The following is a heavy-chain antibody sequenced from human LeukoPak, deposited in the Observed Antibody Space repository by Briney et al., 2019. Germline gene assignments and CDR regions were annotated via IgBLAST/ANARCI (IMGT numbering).Heavy chain of an antibody. V-gene: IGHV3-53*01. CDR3: ARDRGGYFDY. D-gene: IGHD3-10*01. J-gene: IGHJ4*02. Sequence: PGGSLRLSCAASGFTVRSNYMTWVRQAPGKGLEWVSTIYSGGSTYYADSVKGRFTISRDNSKNTLYLQMNSLRAEDTAVYFCARDRGGYFDYWGQGTLVTVSS. CDR1: GFTVRSNY. CDR2: IYSGGST.